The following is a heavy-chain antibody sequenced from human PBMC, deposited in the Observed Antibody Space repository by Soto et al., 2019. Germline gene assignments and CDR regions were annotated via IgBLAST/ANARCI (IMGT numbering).Heavy chain of an antibody. CDR2: IYYDGSNK. CDR1: GFTFSDYG. Sequence: GGSLRLSCAASGFTFSDYGMHWVRQAPGMGLEWVAIIYYDGSNKYYEDSVKGRFTISRDESKSTLYLQMNSLRAEDTALYFCAGDQQTGYPPSFGMDVWGQGTTVTVSS. V-gene: IGHV3-33*01. J-gene: IGHJ6*02. CDR3: AGDQQTGYPPSFGMDV. D-gene: IGHD3-9*01.